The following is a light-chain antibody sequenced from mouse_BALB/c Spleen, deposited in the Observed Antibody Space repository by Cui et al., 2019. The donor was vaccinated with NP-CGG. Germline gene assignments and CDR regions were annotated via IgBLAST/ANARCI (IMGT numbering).Light chain of an antibody. V-gene: IGLV1*01. CDR3: ALWYSNHWV. J-gene: IGLJ1*01. CDR2: GTN. CDR1: IGAVTTSNY. Sequence: QAVATQASAPTISPGETVTLTCRSSIGAVTTSNYANWVQEKPDHLFTGLIGGTNNRAPGVSARFSGSLIGDKAVLTITGAQTEDEAIYFCALWYSNHWVFGGGTELTVL.